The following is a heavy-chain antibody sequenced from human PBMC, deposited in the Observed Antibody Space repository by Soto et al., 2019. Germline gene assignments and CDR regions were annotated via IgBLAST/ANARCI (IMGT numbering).Heavy chain of an antibody. CDR3: ARDYFPQYNSNDAAAEAYYYYGMDV. Sequence: QVQLVQSGAEVKKPGSSVKVSCKASGGTFSSYAISWVRQAPGQGLEWMGGIIPIFGTANYAQKFQGRVTITADESTSTAYMELSSLRSDDTAVYYCARDYFPQYNSNDAAAEAYYYYGMDVWGQGTTVTVSS. V-gene: IGHV1-69*01. D-gene: IGHD1-20*01. J-gene: IGHJ6*02. CDR1: GGTFSSYA. CDR2: IIPIFGTA.